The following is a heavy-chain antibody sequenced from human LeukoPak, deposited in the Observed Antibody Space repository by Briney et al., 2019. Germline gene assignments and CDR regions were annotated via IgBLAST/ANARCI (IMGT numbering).Heavy chain of an antibody. V-gene: IGHV4-39*01. CDR2: LSYSGST. CDR3: VRRSDLTTNVDY. CDR1: GGSISSSSYY. J-gene: IGHJ4*02. Sequence: SETLSLTCTVSGGSISSSSYYWGWIRQPPGKGPEWIASLSYSGSTYYNPSLQSRVTISVDTSKNQFSLKLSSVTAADTAVYYCVRRSDLTTNVDYWGQGTLVTVSS. D-gene: IGHD2-15*01.